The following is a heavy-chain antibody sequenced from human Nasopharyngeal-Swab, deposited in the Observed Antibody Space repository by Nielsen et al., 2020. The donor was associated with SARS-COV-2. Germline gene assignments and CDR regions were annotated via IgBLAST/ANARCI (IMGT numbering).Heavy chain of an antibody. V-gene: IGHV3-7*03. CDR2: IKKDGSET. D-gene: IGHD3-16*02. CDR1: GFTFSSYA. CDR3: TGGWDEYDYVWGSYRPLLYH. J-gene: IGHJ5*02. Sequence: GGSLRLSCAASGFTFSSYAMSWVRQAPGKGLNWVASIKKDGSETYYGDSVKGRFTISSDNMNNSLHLQMNSLRVEDTAVYYCTGGWDEYDYVWGSYRPLLYHWGQGTLVTVSS.